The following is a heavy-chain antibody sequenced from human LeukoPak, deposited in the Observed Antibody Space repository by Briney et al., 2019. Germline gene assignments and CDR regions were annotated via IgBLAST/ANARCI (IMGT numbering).Heavy chain of an antibody. Sequence: ASVKVSCKASRYTFTSYGISWVRQAPGQGLEWMGWISAYNGNTNYAQKLQGRVTMTTDTSTSTAYMELRSLRSDDTAVYYCARVVMITFGGVIAKDYWGQGTLVTVSS. CDR3: ARVVMITFGGVIAKDY. D-gene: IGHD3-16*02. J-gene: IGHJ4*02. CDR2: ISAYNGNT. CDR1: RYTFTSYG. V-gene: IGHV1-18*01.